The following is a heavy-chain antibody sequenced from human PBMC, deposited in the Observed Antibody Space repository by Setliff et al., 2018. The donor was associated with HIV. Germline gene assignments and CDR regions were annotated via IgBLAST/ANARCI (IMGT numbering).Heavy chain of an antibody. D-gene: IGHD2-2*01. CDR1: GGSISSNNYY. V-gene: IGHV4-39*07. J-gene: IGHJ3*02. Sequence: SETLSLTCTVSGGSISSNNYYWGWTRQSPGKGLEWFGSIYYSGNAYYNPSLKSRLTISMDTSKNQFSLKLTSVTAADTAVYYCARGSCSTISCSLRVGNDAFDIWGQGTMVTVSS. CDR2: IYYSGNA. CDR3: ARGSCSTISCSLRVGNDAFDI.